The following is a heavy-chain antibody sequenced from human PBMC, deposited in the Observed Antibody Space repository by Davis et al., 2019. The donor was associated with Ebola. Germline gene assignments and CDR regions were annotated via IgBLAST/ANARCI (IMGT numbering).Heavy chain of an antibody. CDR1: GGSFSGYY. D-gene: IGHD2-15*01. CDR3: ARGLYSGAFDI. CDR2: INYSGST. J-gene: IGHJ3*02. V-gene: IGHV4-34*01. Sequence: SETLSLTCAVYGGSFSGYYWSWIRQPPGKGLEWIGYINYSGSTKYNPSLKSRVTIAVDTSKNQLSLKLSSVTAADTAVYYCARGLYSGAFDIWGQGTMVTVSS.